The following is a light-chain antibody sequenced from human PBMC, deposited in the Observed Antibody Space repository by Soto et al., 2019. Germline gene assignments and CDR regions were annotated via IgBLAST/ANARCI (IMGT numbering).Light chain of an antibody. CDR2: LNSDGSH. CDR3: QTWGTGIVV. J-gene: IGLJ2*01. Sequence: QSVLTQSPSASASLGASVKLTSTLSSGHSSYAIAWHQQQPEKGPRYLMKLNSDGSHSKGDGIPDRFSGSSSGAERYLTLSSLQSEDEADYYCQTWGTGIVVFGGGTKLTVL. CDR1: SGHSSYA. V-gene: IGLV4-69*01.